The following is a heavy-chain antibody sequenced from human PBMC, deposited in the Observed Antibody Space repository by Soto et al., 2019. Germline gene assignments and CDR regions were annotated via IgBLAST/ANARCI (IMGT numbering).Heavy chain of an antibody. CDR3: ASWGSIAGDY. CDR2: ISYDGSNK. D-gene: IGHD3-16*01. J-gene: IGHJ4*02. Sequence: QVQLVESGGGVVQPGRSLRLSCAASGFTFSSYAMHWVRQVPGKGLEWVAVISYDGSNKYYADSVKGRFTISRDNSKNTLYLQMNSLRAEDTAVYYCASWGSIAGDYWGQGTLVTVSS. V-gene: IGHV3-30-3*01. CDR1: GFTFSSYA.